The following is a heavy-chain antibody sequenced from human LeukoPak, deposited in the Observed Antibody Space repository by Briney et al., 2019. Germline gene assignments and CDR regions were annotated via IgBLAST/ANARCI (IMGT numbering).Heavy chain of an antibody. V-gene: IGHV1-2*02. CDR2: INPNSGGT. D-gene: IGHD3-3*01. Sequence: ASVKVSCKASGYTFTGYYMHWVRQAPGQGLEWMGWINPNSGGTNYAQKFQGRVTMTRDTSISTAYMELSRLRSDDTAVYYCARSRQNYDFWSSFDHWGQGTLVTVSS. CDR1: GYTFTGYY. CDR3: ARSRQNYDFWSSFDH. J-gene: IGHJ4*02.